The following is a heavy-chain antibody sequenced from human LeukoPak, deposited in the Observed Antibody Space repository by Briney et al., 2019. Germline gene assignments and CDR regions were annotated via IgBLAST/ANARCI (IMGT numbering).Heavy chain of an antibody. V-gene: IGHV4-59*08. CDR1: GGSISSYY. Sequence: SETLSLTCTVSGGSISSYYWSWIRQPPGKGLEWIGYIYYSGSTNYNPSLKSRVTISVDTSKNQFSLKLSSVTAADTAVYYCARRRRFGATDWYFDLWGRGTLVTVSS. CDR2: IYYSGST. D-gene: IGHD3-10*01. CDR3: ARRRRFGATDWYFDL. J-gene: IGHJ2*01.